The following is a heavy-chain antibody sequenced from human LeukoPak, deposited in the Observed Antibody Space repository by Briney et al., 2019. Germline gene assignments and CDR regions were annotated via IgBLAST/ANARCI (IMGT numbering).Heavy chain of an antibody. CDR2: ISGGGVST. D-gene: IGHD6-19*01. V-gene: IGHV3-23*01. J-gene: IGHJ4*02. CDR1: GFTFSSYG. Sequence: GGTLRLSCAASGFTFSSYGLSWVRQAPEKGLQWVSAISGGGVSTYYADSVSGRFTISRDNSKNTLYLQMNSLRAEDTAVYYCARKVAAPDYWGQGTLVTVSS. CDR3: ARKVAAPDY.